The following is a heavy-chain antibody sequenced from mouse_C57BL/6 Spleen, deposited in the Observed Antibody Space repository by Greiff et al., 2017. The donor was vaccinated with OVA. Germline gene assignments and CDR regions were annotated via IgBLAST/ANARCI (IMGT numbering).Heavy chain of an antibody. CDR3: ARKGLIYDGYYSAMGY. Sequence: EVKVVESGGGLVKPGGSLKLSCAASGFTFSDYGMHWVRQAPEKGLEWVAYISSGSSTIYYADTVKGRFTISRDNAKNTLFLQMTSLRSEDTAVYYCARKGLIYDGYYSAMGYWGQGTSVTVSS. CDR1: GFTFSDYG. J-gene: IGHJ4*01. D-gene: IGHD2-3*01. CDR2: ISSGSSTI. V-gene: IGHV5-17*01.